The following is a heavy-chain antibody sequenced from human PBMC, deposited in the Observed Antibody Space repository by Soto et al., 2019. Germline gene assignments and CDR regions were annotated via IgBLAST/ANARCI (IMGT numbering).Heavy chain of an antibody. V-gene: IGHV3-23*01. Sequence: EVQLLESGGGLVQPGGSLRLSCAASGFTFSSYAMSWVRQAPGKGLEWVSAISGSGGSTYYADSVKGRFTISRDNSKNTLYLQMNSLRAEDTAVYYCAKRYSSSFEGFDYWGQETLVTVSS. CDR3: AKRYSSSFEGFDY. J-gene: IGHJ4*02. D-gene: IGHD6-6*01. CDR1: GFTFSSYA. CDR2: ISGSGGST.